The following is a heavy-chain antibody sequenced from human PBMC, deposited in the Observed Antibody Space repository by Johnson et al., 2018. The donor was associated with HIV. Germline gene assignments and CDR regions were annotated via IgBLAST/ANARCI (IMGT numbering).Heavy chain of an antibody. J-gene: IGHJ3*02. V-gene: IGHV3-7*05. CDR3: AERSPILRAFDI. CDR1: GFTFSSYW. Sequence: VQLVESGGGLVQPGGSLRLSCAASGFTFSSYWMSWVRQAPEKGLEWVANIKQDGSEKYYVDSVKGRFTISRDNATNALYLQLNSLRAEDTAVYYCAERSPILRAFDIWGQGTMVTVSS. CDR2: IKQDGSEK.